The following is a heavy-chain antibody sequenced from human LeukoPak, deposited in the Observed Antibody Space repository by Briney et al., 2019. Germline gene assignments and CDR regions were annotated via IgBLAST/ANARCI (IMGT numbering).Heavy chain of an antibody. D-gene: IGHD3-16*02. CDR1: GFTFSSNY. CDR2: IYSGGST. Sequence: GGSLKLSCAASGFTFSSNYMSWFRQAPGKGLEWVSAIYSGGSTYYADSVKGRFTISRDNSKNTLYLQMNSLRAEDTAVYYCARDLTYDYVWGSYRYSDYWGQGTLVTVSS. J-gene: IGHJ4*02. CDR3: ARDLTYDYVWGSYRYSDY. V-gene: IGHV3-53*01.